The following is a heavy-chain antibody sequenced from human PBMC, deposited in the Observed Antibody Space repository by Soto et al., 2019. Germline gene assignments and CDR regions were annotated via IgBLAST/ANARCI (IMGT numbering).Heavy chain of an antibody. D-gene: IGHD1-26*01. Sequence: PGGSLRLSCAASGFTFSSYGMHWVRQAPGKGLEWVAVISYDGSKKYYADSVRGRFTISRDNSKNTLHLQTNSLRAEDTAVYHCAKDDVVGADFYFYGMDVWGQGTTVTVSS. CDR2: ISYDGSKK. J-gene: IGHJ6*02. CDR1: GFTFSSYG. CDR3: AKDDVVGADFYFYGMDV. V-gene: IGHV3-30*18.